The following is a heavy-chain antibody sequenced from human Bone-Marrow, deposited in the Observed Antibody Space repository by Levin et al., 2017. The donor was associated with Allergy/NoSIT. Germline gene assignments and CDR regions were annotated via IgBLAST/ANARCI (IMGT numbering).Heavy chain of an antibody. J-gene: IGHJ5*02. CDR1: GGSIRSYY. D-gene: IGHD3-22*01. CDR3: ARHVWGGVVVAPFDP. Sequence: SCTVSGGSIRSYYWSWIRQSPEKGLEWLGFIYDSGFTNYSPSLKSRLTISADTSKNQVSLRLTSVTAADTAVYYCARHVWGGVVVAPFDPWGQGTLVTVSS. V-gene: IGHV4-59*08. CDR2: IYDSGFT.